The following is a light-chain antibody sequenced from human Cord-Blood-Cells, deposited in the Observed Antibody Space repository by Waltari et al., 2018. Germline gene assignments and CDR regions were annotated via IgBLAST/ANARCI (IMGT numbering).Light chain of an antibody. Sequence: DIQMTQSPSSLSASVVDRVTITCRSSQSISIYLNWYQQKPGKAPKLMIYAESSLQSGVTSRFSGSGSGTDFTLTISSLQPEDFATYHCQQSYSTPDRVGQGKKLEIK. V-gene: IGKV1-39*01. J-gene: IGKJ2*01. CDR1: QSISIY. CDR2: AES. CDR3: QQSYSTPDR.